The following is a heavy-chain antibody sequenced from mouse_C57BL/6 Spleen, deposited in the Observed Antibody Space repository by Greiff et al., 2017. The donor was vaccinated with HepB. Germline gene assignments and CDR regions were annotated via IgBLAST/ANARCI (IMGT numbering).Heavy chain of an antibody. V-gene: IGHV1-80*01. CDR3: ARLRTTVAYFDY. D-gene: IGHD1-1*01. Sequence: VQLQQSGAELVKPGASVKISCKASGYAFSSYWMNWVKQRPGKGLEWIGQIYPGDGDTNYNGKFKGKATLTADKSSSTAYMQLSSLTSEDSAVYFCARLRTTVAYFDYWGQGTTLTVSS. CDR2: IYPGDGDT. J-gene: IGHJ2*01. CDR1: GYAFSSYW.